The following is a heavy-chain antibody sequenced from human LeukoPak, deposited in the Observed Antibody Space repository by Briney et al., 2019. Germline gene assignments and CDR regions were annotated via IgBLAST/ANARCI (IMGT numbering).Heavy chain of an antibody. CDR1: GYSFTSYW. D-gene: IGHD3-22*01. V-gene: IGHV5-51*01. CDR3: ARLLGGDSSGYYSPPEYFQH. Sequence: GESLKISCKGSGYSFTSYWIGWVRQMPGKGLEWMGIIYPGDSDTRYSPSFQGQVTISADKSISTAYLQWSSLKASDTATYYCARLLGGDSSGYYSPPEYFQHWGQGTLVTVSS. CDR2: IYPGDSDT. J-gene: IGHJ1*01.